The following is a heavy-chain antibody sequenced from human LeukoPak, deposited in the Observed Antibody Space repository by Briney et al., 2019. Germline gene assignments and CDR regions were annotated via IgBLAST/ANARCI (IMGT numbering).Heavy chain of an antibody. J-gene: IGHJ4*02. CDR2: IYYSGST. V-gene: IGHV4-59*12. Sequence: PSETLSLTCTVSGGSISSYYWSWIRQPPGKGLEWIGYIYYSGSTNYNPSLKSRVTISVDTSKNQFSLKLSSVTAADTAVYYCASQAMVRGVIYDYWGQGTLVTVSS. D-gene: IGHD3-10*01. CDR3: ASQAMVRGVIYDY. CDR1: GGSISSYY.